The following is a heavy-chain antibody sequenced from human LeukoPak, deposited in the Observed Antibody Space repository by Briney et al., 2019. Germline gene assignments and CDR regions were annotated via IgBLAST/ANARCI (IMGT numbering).Heavy chain of an antibody. CDR1: GFTVSSNY. CDR3: ARDIYDSSGYYSDY. Sequence: PGGSLRLSCAASGFTVSSNYMSWVRQAPGKGLEWVSVIYSGGSTYYADSVKGRLTISRDNSKNTLYLQMNSLRAEDTAVYYCARDIYDSSGYYSDYWGQGTLVTVSS. D-gene: IGHD3-22*01. CDR2: IYSGGST. V-gene: IGHV3-53*01. J-gene: IGHJ4*02.